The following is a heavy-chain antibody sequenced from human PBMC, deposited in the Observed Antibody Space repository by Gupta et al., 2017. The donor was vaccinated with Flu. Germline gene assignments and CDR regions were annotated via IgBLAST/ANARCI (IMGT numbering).Heavy chain of an antibody. V-gene: IGHV3-48*01. J-gene: IGHJ4*02. D-gene: IGHD2-21*02. Sequence: RQAPGKGLEWISYISSYSNTKYYAESVKGRFTISRDNSKNSVFLHMDRLRAEDTAVYYCARTDTMTEDDEDFFTSFDYWGQGNLVTVSS. CDR2: ISSYSNTK. CDR3: ARTDTMTEDDEDFFTSFDY.